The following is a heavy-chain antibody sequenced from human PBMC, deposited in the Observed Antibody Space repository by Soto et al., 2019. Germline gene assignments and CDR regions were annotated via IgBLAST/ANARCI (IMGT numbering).Heavy chain of an antibody. Sequence: GASVKVSCKVSGYTLTELSMHWVRQAPGKGLEWMGGIDAEDGKTIYAQKFQGRVTMTADTSTSTAYMELRSLRSDDTAVYYCARENSYFDYWGQGTLVTVPS. CDR1: GYTLTELS. CDR3: ARENSYFDY. V-gene: IGHV1-24*01. CDR2: IDAEDGKT. J-gene: IGHJ4*02.